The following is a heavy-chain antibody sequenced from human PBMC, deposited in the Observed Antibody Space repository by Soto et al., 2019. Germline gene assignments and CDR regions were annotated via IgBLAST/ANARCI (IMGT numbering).Heavy chain of an antibody. Sequence: GGSLRLSCAASGFTFSSYAMSWVRQAPGKGLEWVSAISGSGGSTYYADSLKGRFPISRDNSKNLLYLQMNSLRAEDTAVYYCAKDSRKVAGSIGTGWFDPWGQGTLVTVS. CDR3: AKDSRKVAGSIGTGWFDP. V-gene: IGHV3-23*01. CDR1: GFTFSSYA. D-gene: IGHD6-19*01. CDR2: ISGSGGST. J-gene: IGHJ5*02.